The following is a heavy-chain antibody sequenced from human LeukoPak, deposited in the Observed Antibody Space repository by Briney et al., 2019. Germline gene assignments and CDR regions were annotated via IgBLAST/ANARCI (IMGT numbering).Heavy chain of an antibody. Sequence: SETLSLTCTVSGGSTSSYYWSWIRQPPGKGLEWIGYIYYSGSTNYNPSLKSRATISVDTSKNQFSLKLRSVTAADTAVYYCARVTGYMIEDYFDYWGQGTLVTVSS. J-gene: IGHJ4*02. V-gene: IGHV4-59*01. CDR3: ARVTGYMIEDYFDY. D-gene: IGHD3-22*01. CDR1: GGSTSSYY. CDR2: IYYSGST.